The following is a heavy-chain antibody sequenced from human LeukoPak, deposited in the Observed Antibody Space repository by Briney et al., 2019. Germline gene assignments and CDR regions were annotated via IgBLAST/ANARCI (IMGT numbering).Heavy chain of an antibody. CDR1: GFTFSSYD. J-gene: IGHJ3*02. CDR2: IGTAGDT. CDR3: ASAYQLLYQDDAFDI. V-gene: IGHV3-13*01. Sequence: PGGSLRLSCAASGFTFSSYDMHWVRQATGKGLEWVSAIGTAGDTYYPGSVKGRFTISRDNAKNSLYLQMNSLRAEDTAVYYCASAYQLLYQDDAFDIWGQGTMVTVSS. D-gene: IGHD2-2*02.